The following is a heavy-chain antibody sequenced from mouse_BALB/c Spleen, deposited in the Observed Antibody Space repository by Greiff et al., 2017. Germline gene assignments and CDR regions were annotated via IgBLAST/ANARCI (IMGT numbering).Heavy chain of an antibody. CDR1: GYTFTNFY. CDR3: TRNGNPYYFDF. Sequence: VQLQQSGAELVKPGASVMLSCKASGYTFTNFYMYWVKQRPGQGLEWIGEINPSNGGTNFNEKFKSKAILTVDKSSSTAYMQLSSLTSEDSAVYYCTRNGNPYYFDFWGQGTTLTVSS. CDR2: INPSNGGT. V-gene: IGHV1S81*02. D-gene: IGHD2-1*01. J-gene: IGHJ2*01.